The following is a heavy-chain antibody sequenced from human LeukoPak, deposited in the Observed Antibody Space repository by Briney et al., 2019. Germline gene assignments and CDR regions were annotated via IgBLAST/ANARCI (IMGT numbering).Heavy chain of an antibody. CDR1: GFTFSSYG. J-gene: IGHJ4*02. CDR2: IWYDGSNK. D-gene: IGHD3-22*01. V-gene: IGHV3-33*06. CDR3: AKDYYDSSGHLDY. Sequence: GGSLRLSCAASGFTFSSYGMHWVRQAPGKGLEWVAVIWYDGSNKYYADSVKGRFTISRDNPKNTLYLQMNSLRAEDTAVYYCAKDYYDSSGHLDYWGQGTLVTVSS.